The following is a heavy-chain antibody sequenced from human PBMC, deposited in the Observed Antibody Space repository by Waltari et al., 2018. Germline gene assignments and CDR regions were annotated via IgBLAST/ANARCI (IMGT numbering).Heavy chain of an antibody. J-gene: IGHJ4*02. Sequence: QVQLQESGPGLVEPSETLSLTCAVSGYSISSGYSWGWIRQPPGKGLEWIGSIYHSGSTYYNPSLKSRVTISVDTSKNQFSLKLSSVTAADTAVYYCARHLRNWNYRVGFDYWGQGTLVTVSS. CDR3: ARHLRNWNYRVGFDY. V-gene: IGHV4-38-2*01. CDR1: GYSISSGYS. CDR2: IYHSGST. D-gene: IGHD1-7*01.